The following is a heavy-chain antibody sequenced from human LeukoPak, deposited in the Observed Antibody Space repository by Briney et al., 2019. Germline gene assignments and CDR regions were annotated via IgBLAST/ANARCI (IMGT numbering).Heavy chain of an antibody. CDR1: GGSFSGYY. Sequence: MPSETLSLTCAVYGGSFSGYYWSWIRQPPGKGLEWIGEINHSGSTNYNPSLKSRVTISVGTSKNHFSLKLSSVTAADPAVYYCAPFNPGDYGGFVYWGQGTLVTVSS. CDR3: APFNPGDYGGFVY. V-gene: IGHV4-34*01. D-gene: IGHD4-17*01. CDR2: INHSGST. J-gene: IGHJ4*02.